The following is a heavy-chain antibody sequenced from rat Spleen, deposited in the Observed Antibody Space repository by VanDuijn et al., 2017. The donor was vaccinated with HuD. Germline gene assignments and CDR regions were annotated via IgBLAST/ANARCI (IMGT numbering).Heavy chain of an antibody. V-gene: IGHV5-62*01. CDR2: ISSSSGT. CDR1: GFTFSSFG. J-gene: IGHJ2*01. D-gene: IGHD4-3*01. Sequence: VQLVESGGGLVQPGKSLKLSCSASGFTFSSFGMHWIRQAPGKGLDWVAYISSSSGTVYADAVKGRFTISRDNAKNTLYLQLNSLKSEDTAIYYCARSGHNAGYLFAYWGKGVMVTVSS. CDR3: ARSGHNAGYLFAY.